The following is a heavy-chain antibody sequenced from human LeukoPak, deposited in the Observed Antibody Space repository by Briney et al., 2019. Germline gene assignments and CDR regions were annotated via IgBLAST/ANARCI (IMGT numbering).Heavy chain of an antibody. J-gene: IGHJ4*02. CDR1: GFTFSSYA. CDR2: IKQDGSEK. CDR3: ARDTWSSWYSDY. V-gene: IGHV3-7*01. D-gene: IGHD6-13*01. Sequence: PGGSLRLSCAASGFTFSSYAMHWVRQAPGKGLEWVANIKQDGSEKYYVDSVKGRFTISRDNAKNSLYLQMNSLRAEDTAVYYCARDTWSSWYSDYWGQGTLVTVSS.